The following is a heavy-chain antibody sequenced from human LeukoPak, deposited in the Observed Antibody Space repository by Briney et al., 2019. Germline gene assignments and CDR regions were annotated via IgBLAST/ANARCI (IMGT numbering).Heavy chain of an antibody. Sequence: SETLSLTCAVYGGSFSGYYWSWIRQPPGKGLEWIGEINHSGSTNYNPSLKSRVTISVDTSKNQFSLKLSSVTAADTAVYYCASLVVTPTEYFQRWGQGTLVTVSS. V-gene: IGHV4-34*01. D-gene: IGHD3-22*01. CDR1: GGSFSGYY. J-gene: IGHJ1*01. CDR3: ASLVVTPTEYFQR. CDR2: INHSGST.